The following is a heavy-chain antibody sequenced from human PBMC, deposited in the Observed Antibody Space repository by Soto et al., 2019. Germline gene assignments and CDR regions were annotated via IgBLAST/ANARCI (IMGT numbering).Heavy chain of an antibody. J-gene: IGHJ6*03. V-gene: IGHV4-34*01. CDR1: GGSFSGYQ. Sequence: QVQLQQRGAGLLKPSETLSLTCAVYGGSFSGYQWTWIRQTPGKGLEWIGEINDSGNINYNPSLKSRVTIFLDTPKKQISLKLSSVTAADTAVYYCARGLILCFGELSRRGGYYYYMDVWGEGTTVIVSS. CDR2: INDSGNI. D-gene: IGHD3-10*01. CDR3: ARGLILCFGELSRRGGYYYYMDV.